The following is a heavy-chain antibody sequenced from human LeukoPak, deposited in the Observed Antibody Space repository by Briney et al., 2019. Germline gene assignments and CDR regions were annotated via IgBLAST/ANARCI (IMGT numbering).Heavy chain of an antibody. Sequence: PSETLPLTCAVYGGSFSGYYWSWIRQPPGKGLEWIGEINHSGSTNYNPSLKSRVTISVDTSKNQFPLKLSSVTAADTAVYYCARVKGVRTYYYYHGMDVWGQGTTVTVSS. CDR2: INHSGST. D-gene: IGHD1-1*01. CDR1: GGSFSGYY. V-gene: IGHV4-34*01. CDR3: ARVKGVRTYYYYHGMDV. J-gene: IGHJ6*02.